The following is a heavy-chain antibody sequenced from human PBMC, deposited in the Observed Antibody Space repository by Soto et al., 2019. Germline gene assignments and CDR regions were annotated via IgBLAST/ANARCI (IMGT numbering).Heavy chain of an antibody. D-gene: IGHD2-2*01. V-gene: IGHV1-69*06. CDR3: AGKVPGGCSSTNGMGGYYGMDV. J-gene: IGHJ6*02. CDR2: IIPIFGTA. CDR1: GGTFSSYA. Sequence: QVQLVQSGAEVKKPGSSVKVSCKASGGTFSSYAISWVRQAPGQGLEWMGGIIPIFGTANYAQKFQGRVTITADKSTSTAYMELSSLGSEATAVYYCAGKVPGGCSSTNGMGGYYGMDVWGQGTTVTVSS.